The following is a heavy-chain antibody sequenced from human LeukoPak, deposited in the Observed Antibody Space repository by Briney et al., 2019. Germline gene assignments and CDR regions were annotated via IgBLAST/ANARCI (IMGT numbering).Heavy chain of an antibody. D-gene: IGHD3-10*01. Sequence: SETLSLTCAVYGGSFSGYYWSWIRQPPGKGLEWIGEINHSGSTNYNPSLKSRVTISVGTSKNQFSLKLSSVTAADTAVYYCARVKRGHAFDIWGQGTMVTVSS. CDR3: ARVKRGHAFDI. V-gene: IGHV4-34*01. CDR2: INHSGST. CDR1: GGSFSGYY. J-gene: IGHJ3*02.